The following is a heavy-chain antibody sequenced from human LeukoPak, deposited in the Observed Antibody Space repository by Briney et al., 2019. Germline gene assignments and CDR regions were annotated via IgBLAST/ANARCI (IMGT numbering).Heavy chain of an antibody. J-gene: IGHJ4*02. CDR2: IIPIFGTA. CDR3: ARGEGIVATINFDY. V-gene: IGHV1-69*13. D-gene: IGHD5-12*01. CDR1: GGTFSSYA. Sequence: ASVKVSCKASGGTFSSYAIGWVRQAPGQGLEWMGGIIPIFGTANYAQKFQGRVTITADESTSTAYMELSSLRSEDTAVYYCARGEGIVATINFDYWGQGTLVTVSS.